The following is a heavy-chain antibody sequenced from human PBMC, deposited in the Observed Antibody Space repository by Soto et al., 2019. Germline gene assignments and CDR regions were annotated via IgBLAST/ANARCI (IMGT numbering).Heavy chain of an antibody. Sequence: GGSLRLSCTASGFTFGDYAMSWFRQAPGKGLEWVGFIRSKAYGGTTEYAASVKGRFTISRDDSKSIAYLQMNSLKTEDTAVYYCTRDDHSRYYYYGMGVWGQGTTVTVSS. J-gene: IGHJ6*02. CDR3: TRDDHSRYYYYGMGV. CDR1: GFTFGDYA. CDR2: IRSKAYGGTT. V-gene: IGHV3-49*03.